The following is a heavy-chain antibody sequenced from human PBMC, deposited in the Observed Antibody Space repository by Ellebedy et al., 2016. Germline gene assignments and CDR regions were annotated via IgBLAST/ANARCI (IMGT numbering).Heavy chain of an antibody. CDR1: GGSISSYY. J-gene: IGHJ4*02. Sequence: SETLSLTXTVSGGSISSYYWSWIRQPPGKGLEWIGYIYYSGSTNYNPSLKSRVTISVDTSKNQFSLKLSSVTAADTAVYYCARLYCSSTSCNNDDYWGQGTLVTVSS. CDR3: ARLYCSSTSCNNDDY. V-gene: IGHV4-59*13. CDR2: IYYSGST. D-gene: IGHD2-2*01.